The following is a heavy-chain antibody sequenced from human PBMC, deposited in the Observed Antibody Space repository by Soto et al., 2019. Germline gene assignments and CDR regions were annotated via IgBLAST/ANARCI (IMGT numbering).Heavy chain of an antibody. Sequence: GGSLRLSCAASGFTFSSYAMSWVRQAPGKGLEWVSAISGSGGSTYYADSVKGRFTISRDNSKNTLYLQMNSLRAEDTAVYYCAKALYSNYVRHYYYYMDVWGKGTTVTVTS. J-gene: IGHJ6*03. CDR3: AKALYSNYVRHYYYYMDV. D-gene: IGHD4-4*01. CDR1: GFTFSSYA. V-gene: IGHV3-23*01. CDR2: ISGSGGST.